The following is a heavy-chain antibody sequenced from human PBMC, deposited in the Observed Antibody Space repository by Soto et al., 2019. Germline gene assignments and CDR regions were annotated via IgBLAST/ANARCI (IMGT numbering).Heavy chain of an antibody. CDR1: GGSISSYY. CDR3: ARGHMITFGGVIVFQGLTAPNHYYYMDV. J-gene: IGHJ6*03. CDR2: IYYSGST. V-gene: IGHV4-59*01. Sequence: SETLSLTCTVSGGSISSYYWSWIRQPPGKGLEWIGYIYYSGSTNYNPSLKSRVTISVDTSKNQFSLKLSSVTAADTAVYYCARGHMITFGGVIVFQGLTAPNHYYYMDVWGKGTTVTVSS. D-gene: IGHD3-16*02.